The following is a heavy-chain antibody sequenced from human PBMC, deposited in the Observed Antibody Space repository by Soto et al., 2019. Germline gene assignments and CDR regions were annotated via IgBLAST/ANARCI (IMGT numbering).Heavy chain of an antibody. D-gene: IGHD6-19*01. CDR2: ISSDGSNK. CDR1: GFTFSSYA. CDR3: ARGIAVSGCGFDP. V-gene: IGHV3-30-3*01. Sequence: QVQLVESGGGVVQPGRSLRLSCAASGFTFSSYAMHWVRQAPGKGLEWVAVISSDGSNKYYADSVKGRFTISRDNSKNTLYLQMNSLRAEDTAVYYFARGIAVSGCGFDPWGQGTLVTVSS. J-gene: IGHJ5*02.